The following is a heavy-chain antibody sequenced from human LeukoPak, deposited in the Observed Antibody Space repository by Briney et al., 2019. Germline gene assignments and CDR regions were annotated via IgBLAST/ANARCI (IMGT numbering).Heavy chain of an antibody. Sequence: SETLSLTCTVSGGSISSSSYYWGWIRQPPGKGLEWIGSIYYSGSTYYNPSLKSRVTISVDTSKNQFSLKLSSVTAADTAVYYCARVTGYTIEDYFDYWGQGTLVTVSS. CDR3: ARVTGYTIEDYFDY. CDR1: GGSISSSSYY. CDR2: IYYSGST. D-gene: IGHD3-9*01. J-gene: IGHJ4*02. V-gene: IGHV4-39*07.